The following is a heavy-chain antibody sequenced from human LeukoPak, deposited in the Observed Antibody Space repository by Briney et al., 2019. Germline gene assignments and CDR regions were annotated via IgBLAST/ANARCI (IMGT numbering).Heavy chain of an antibody. J-gene: IGHJ4*02. CDR1: GFTFSSYE. V-gene: IGHV3-7*01. Sequence: PGGSLRLSCAASGFTFSSYEMNWVRQAPGKGLEWVANIKQDGSEKYYVDSVKGRFTISRDNAKNSLYLQMNSLRAEDTAVYYCAKDQVRGYSYGIKDYWGQGTLVTVSS. CDR3: AKDQVRGYSYGIKDY. D-gene: IGHD5-18*01. CDR2: IKQDGSEK.